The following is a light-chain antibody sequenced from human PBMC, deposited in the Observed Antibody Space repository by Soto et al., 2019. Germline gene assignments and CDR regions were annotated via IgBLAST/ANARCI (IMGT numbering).Light chain of an antibody. Sequence: EIVLTQSPGTLSLSPGERATLSCRASQSVSSSYLAWYQQKPGQAPRLLIYCASSRATAIPDRISGSGSGTDFNLSISSLEPEDFAIYYCLQYCSSLCTVGGGTKVDIK. J-gene: IGKJ4*02. CDR1: QSVSSSY. CDR2: CAS. CDR3: LQYCSSLCT. V-gene: IGKV3-20*01.